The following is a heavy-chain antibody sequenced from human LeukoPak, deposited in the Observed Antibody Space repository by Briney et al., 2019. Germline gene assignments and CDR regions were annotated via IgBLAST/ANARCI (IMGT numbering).Heavy chain of an antibody. Sequence: ASVKVSCKASGYTFTGYYMHWVRQAPGQGLEWMGWINPNSGGTNYAQKFQGRVTMTRDTSISTAYMELSRLRSDDTAVYYCARDHPHDSGSYSHYYYGMDVWGQGTTVTVSS. CDR2: INPNSGGT. CDR1: GYTFTGYY. J-gene: IGHJ6*02. D-gene: IGHD1-26*01. CDR3: ARDHPHDSGSYSHYYYGMDV. V-gene: IGHV1-2*02.